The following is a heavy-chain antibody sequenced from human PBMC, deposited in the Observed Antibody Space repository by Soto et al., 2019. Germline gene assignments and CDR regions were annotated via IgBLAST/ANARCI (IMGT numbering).Heavy chain of an antibody. Sequence: EVQLVESGGDLVQPGGSLKLSCVASGFTFSSYWMHWVRQAPGKGLVWVSRINSDGTITYYADSVKGRFTISRDNAKNTLSLQMNSLRAEDTAVYYCALDYVDHYLDYWGQGTLVTVSS. D-gene: IGHD4-17*01. J-gene: IGHJ4*02. CDR2: INSDGTIT. CDR3: ALDYVDHYLDY. CDR1: GFTFSSYW. V-gene: IGHV3-74*01.